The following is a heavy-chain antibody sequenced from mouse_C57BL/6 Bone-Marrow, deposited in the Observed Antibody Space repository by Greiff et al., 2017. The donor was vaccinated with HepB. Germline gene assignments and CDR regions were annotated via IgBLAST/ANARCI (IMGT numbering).Heavy chain of an antibody. Sequence: QVQLQQPGAELVKPGASVKLSCKASGYTFTSYWMHWVKQRPGQGLEWIGMIHPNSGSTNYNEKFKSKATLTVDKSSSTAYMQLSSLTSEDSAVYSCARERGGAWFLRYWGQGTTLTVSS. CDR3: ARERGGAWFLRY. J-gene: IGHJ2*01. CDR2: IHPNSGST. D-gene: IGHD2-3*01. CDR1: GYTFTSYW. V-gene: IGHV1-64*01.